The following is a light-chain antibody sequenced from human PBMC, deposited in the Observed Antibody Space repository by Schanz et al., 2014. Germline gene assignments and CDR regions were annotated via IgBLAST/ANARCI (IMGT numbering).Light chain of an antibody. CDR2: GTS. Sequence: EIVLTQSPGTLSLSPGERATLSCRASQSVHRNYLAWHQQKPGQAPRLLIYGTSIRATGIPDRFSGSGSGTDFTLTVSSLQPEDVATYYCQKYDSAPFTFGPGTKVDIK. J-gene: IGKJ3*01. CDR3: QKYDSAPFT. CDR1: QSVHRNY. V-gene: IGKV3-20*01.